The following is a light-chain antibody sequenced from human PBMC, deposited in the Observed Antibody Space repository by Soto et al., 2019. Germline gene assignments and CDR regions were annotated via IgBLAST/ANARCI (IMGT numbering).Light chain of an antibody. CDR3: QQYGSSPWT. Sequence: EIVMPQSPATLSVSPGERATLSCRASQSVSSSDLAWYQQKPGQAPRLLIYGASSRATGIPDRFSGSGSGTDFTLTISRLEPEDFAVYYCQQYGSSPWTFGQGTKVDIK. CDR2: GAS. CDR1: QSVSSSD. V-gene: IGKV3-20*01. J-gene: IGKJ1*01.